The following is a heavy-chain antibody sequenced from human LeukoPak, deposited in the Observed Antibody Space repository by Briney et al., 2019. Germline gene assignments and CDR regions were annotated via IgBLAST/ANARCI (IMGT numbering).Heavy chain of an antibody. D-gene: IGHD3-10*01. Sequence: PSETLSLTCTVSGGSISSSSYYWGWIRQPPGKGLEWIGSMYYSGGNYYNPSLKSRVTISVETSKNQFSLKLSSVTAADTAVYYCARRGGSGRSFDYWGQGTLVTVSS. CDR2: MYYSGGN. CDR1: GGSISSSSYY. J-gene: IGHJ4*02. CDR3: ARRGGSGRSFDY. V-gene: IGHV4-39*01.